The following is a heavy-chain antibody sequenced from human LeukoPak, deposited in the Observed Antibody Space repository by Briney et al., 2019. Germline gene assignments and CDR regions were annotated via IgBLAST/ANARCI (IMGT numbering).Heavy chain of an antibody. J-gene: IGHJ3*02. CDR1: GFTFSSYA. CDR3: AKSQSWVLWFGEYISAFDI. CDR2: ISGSGGST. Sequence: GGSLRLSCAASGFTFSSYAMSWVRQAPGKGLEWVSAISGSGGSTYYADSVKGRFTISRDNSKNTLYLQMNSLRAEDTAVYYCAKSQSWVLWFGEYISAFDIWGQGTMVTVSS. D-gene: IGHD3-10*01. V-gene: IGHV3-23*01.